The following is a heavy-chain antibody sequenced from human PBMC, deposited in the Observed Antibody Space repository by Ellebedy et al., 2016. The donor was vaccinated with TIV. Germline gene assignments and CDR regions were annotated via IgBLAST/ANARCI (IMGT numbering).Heavy chain of an antibody. J-gene: IGHJ4*02. CDR2: IYPGDSDT. D-gene: IGHD3-22*01. CDR3: ARYYYDSSGYFTSFDY. Sequence: GESLKISXKGSGYSFTSYWIGWVRQMPGKGLEWMGIIYPGDSDTRYSPSFQGRVTISADKSISTAYLQWSSLKASDTAMYYCARYYYDSSGYFTSFDYWGQGTLVTVSS. CDR1: GYSFTSYW. V-gene: IGHV5-51*01.